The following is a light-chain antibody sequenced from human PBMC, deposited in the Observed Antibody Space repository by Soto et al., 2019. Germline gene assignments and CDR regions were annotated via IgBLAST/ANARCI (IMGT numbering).Light chain of an antibody. J-gene: IGKJ1*01. CDR1: QSVSSSY. Sequence: EIVLTQSPGTLSLSPGERATLSCRASQSVSSSYLAWYQQKPGQAPRLLIYVASSRATGIQDRFSGSGSGTDFTLTISRLEPEDFAVYYCQQYGSSPPWTFGQGTKVEIK. V-gene: IGKV3-20*01. CDR2: VAS. CDR3: QQYGSSPPWT.